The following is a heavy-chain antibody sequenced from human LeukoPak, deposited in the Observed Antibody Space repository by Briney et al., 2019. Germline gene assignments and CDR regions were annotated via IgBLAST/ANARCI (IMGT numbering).Heavy chain of an antibody. Sequence: ASVKVSCKAPGGTFSSYAISWVRQAPGQGLEWMGGIIPIFGTANYAQKFQGRVTITADESTSTAYMELSSLRSEDTAVYYCARAYNWNYYSAFDIWGQGTMVTVSS. D-gene: IGHD1-7*01. V-gene: IGHV1-69*13. CDR3: ARAYNWNYYSAFDI. CDR2: IIPIFGTA. J-gene: IGHJ3*02. CDR1: GGTFSSYA.